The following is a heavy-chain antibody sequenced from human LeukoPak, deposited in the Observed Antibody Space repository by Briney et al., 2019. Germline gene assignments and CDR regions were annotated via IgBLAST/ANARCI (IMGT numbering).Heavy chain of an antibody. CDR2: ISSSSSYI. Sequence: GGSLRLACAVSGFTFSSYSMEWVRQAPGKGREWVSSISSSSSYIYYAGSVKGRFTISRDNAKNSLYLQMNSLRAEDTAVYYCARAAVRTNAFDIWGQGTMVTVSS. J-gene: IGHJ3*02. CDR1: GFTFSSYS. V-gene: IGHV3-21*01. CDR3: ARAAVRTNAFDI. D-gene: IGHD4/OR15-4a*01.